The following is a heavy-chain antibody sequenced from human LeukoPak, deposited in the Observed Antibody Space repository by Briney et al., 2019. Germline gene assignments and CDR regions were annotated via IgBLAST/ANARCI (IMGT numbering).Heavy chain of an antibody. Sequence: GGSLRLPCAASGFTFSDVWMSGLRQAPGKGLEWVGRIKTKTGGVTTDYAAPLKDRFTISRDDSKNILYLEMDSLKTEDTAVYYCATERYSSRWYHNWGQGTLVTVSS. CDR3: ATERYSSRWYHN. D-gene: IGHD6-13*01. V-gene: IGHV3-15*01. J-gene: IGHJ4*02. CDR1: GFTFSDVW. CDR2: IKTKTGGVTT.